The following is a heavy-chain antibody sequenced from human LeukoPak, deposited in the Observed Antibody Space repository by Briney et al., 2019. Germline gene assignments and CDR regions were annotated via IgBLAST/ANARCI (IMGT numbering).Heavy chain of an antibody. V-gene: IGHV4-59*01. J-gene: IGHJ6*02. CDR1: GGSFNNYY. CDR2: IYYSGST. CDR3: ARGSYYDILTGYSRDYLTYYYYGMDV. Sequence: PSETLSLTCAVYGGSFNNYYWSWIRQPPGKGLEWIGYIYYSGSTNYNPSLKSRVTISVDTSKNQFSLKLSSVTAADTAVYYCARGSYYDILTGYSRDYLTYYYYGMDVWGQGTTVTVSS. D-gene: IGHD3-9*01.